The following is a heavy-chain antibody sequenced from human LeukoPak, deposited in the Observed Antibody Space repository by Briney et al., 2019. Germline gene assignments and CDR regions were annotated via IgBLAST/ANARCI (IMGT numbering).Heavy chain of an antibody. Sequence: GGSLRLSCAASGFTFSSYWMSWVRQAPGKGLEWVANIKQDGSEKYYVDSVKGRFTISRDNAKNPLYLQMNSLRAEDTAVYYCARGERDYDILTGYCFDYWGQGTLVTVSS. CDR2: IKQDGSEK. D-gene: IGHD3-9*01. J-gene: IGHJ4*02. CDR1: GFTFSSYW. CDR3: ARGERDYDILTGYCFDY. V-gene: IGHV3-7*03.